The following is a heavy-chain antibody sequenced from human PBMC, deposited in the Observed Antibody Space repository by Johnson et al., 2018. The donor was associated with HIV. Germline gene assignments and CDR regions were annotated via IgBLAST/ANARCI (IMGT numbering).Heavy chain of an antibody. D-gene: IGHD6-13*01. V-gene: IGHV3-30*02. CDR3: ARARYTSDWYLYDAFDL. CDR1: GFTFSSYG. Sequence: QVQLVEFGGGVVQPGGSLRLSCAASGFTFSSYGMHWVRQAPGKGLEWVAFIRYDGSNKYYADSVTGRFTISRDNSKNTLYLQMGSLRTEDMAVYHCARARYTSDWYLYDAFDLWGQGTMVTVSS. J-gene: IGHJ3*01. CDR2: IRYDGSNK.